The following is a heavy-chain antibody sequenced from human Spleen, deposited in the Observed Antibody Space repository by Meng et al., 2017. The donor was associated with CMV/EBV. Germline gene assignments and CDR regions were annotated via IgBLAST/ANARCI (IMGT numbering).Heavy chain of an antibody. Sequence: GGSLRLSCAASGFTFSAYAMSWVRHVPGKGLEWVSGISVSDDDTYYADSVKGRFTMSRDKSKNTVYLQMNSLRAEDTAVYYCAKYQLPSGRISGGPFDYWGQGTLVTVSS. CDR1: GFTFSAYA. CDR3: AKYQLPSGRISGGPFDY. V-gene: IGHV3-23*01. CDR2: ISVSDDDT. J-gene: IGHJ4*02. D-gene: IGHD2-2*01.